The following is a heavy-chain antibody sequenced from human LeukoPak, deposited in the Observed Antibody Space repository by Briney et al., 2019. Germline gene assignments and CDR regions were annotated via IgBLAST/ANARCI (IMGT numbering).Heavy chain of an antibody. D-gene: IGHD3-9*01. CDR1: GFTFSSYE. V-gene: IGHV3-48*03. CDR2: ISSSGSTI. Sequence: GGSLRLSCAASGFTFSSYEMNWVRQAPGKGLEWVSYISSSGSTIYYADSVKGRFTISRDNAKNSLYLQMNSLRAEDAALYYCARDLRYFTYWGQGTLVTVSS. CDR3: ARDLRYFTY. J-gene: IGHJ4*02.